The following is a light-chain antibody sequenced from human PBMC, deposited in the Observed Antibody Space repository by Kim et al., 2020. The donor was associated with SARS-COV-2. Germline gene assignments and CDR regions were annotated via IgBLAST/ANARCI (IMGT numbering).Light chain of an antibody. J-gene: IGLJ2*01. V-gene: IGLV6-57*02. CDR3: QSYDSTTVV. CDR1: GGAIAPNY. CDR2: EDN. Sequence: GKTVIISCTGSGGAIAPNYVQWYRQRPGSAPTTVIYEDNLRPSGVPDRFSGSIDSSSNSASLTISGLETEDEADYYCQSYDSTTVVFGGGTQLTVL.